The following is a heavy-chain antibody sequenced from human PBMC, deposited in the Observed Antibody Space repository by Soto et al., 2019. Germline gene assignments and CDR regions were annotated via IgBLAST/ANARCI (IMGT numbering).Heavy chain of an antibody. CDR2: ISAYNGNT. J-gene: IGHJ6*02. CDR1: GGTFSSYA. CDR3: AAPRRNSYYYYGMDV. Sequence: SVKVSCKASGGTFSSYAISWVRQAPGQGLEWMGWISAYNGNTDYAQKLQGRVTMTTDTSTSTAYMELRSLRSDDTAVYYCAAPRRNSYYYYGMDVWGQGTTVTVSS. V-gene: IGHV1-18*01.